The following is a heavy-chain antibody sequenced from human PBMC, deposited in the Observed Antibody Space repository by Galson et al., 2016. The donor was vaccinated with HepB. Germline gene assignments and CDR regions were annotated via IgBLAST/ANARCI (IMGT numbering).Heavy chain of an antibody. CDR2: IDWDDDK. J-gene: IGHJ4*02. CDR1: GFSLSTSGMC. Sequence: PALVKPTQTLTLTCTFSGFSLSTSGMCVSWIRQPPGKALEWLALIDWDDDKYYSPSLKTRLTISKDTSKNQVVLTMPNMDPVDTATYYCARIFRDYGDYRFDYWGQGTLVTVSS. D-gene: IGHD4-17*01. CDR3: ARIFRDYGDYRFDY. V-gene: IGHV2-70*01.